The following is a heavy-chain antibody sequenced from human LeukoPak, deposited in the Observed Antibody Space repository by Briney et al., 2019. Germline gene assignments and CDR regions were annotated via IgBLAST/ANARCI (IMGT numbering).Heavy chain of an antibody. CDR3: ARDPYYYGSGSYGEHSDY. J-gene: IGHJ4*02. Sequence: PGGSLRLSCAASGFTFSSYSINWVRQAPGKGLEWVSSISSSSSYIYYADSVKGRFTISRDNAKNSLYLQMNSLRAEDTAVYYCARDPYYYGSGSYGEHSDYWGQRTLVTVSS. CDR2: ISSSSSYI. CDR1: GFTFSSYS. D-gene: IGHD3-10*01. V-gene: IGHV3-21*01.